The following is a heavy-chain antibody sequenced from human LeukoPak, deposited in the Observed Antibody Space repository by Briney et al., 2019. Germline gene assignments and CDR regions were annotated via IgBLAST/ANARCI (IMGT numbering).Heavy chain of an antibody. CDR1: GGSFSGYY. Sequence: PSETLSLTCAVYGGSFSGYYWSWIRQPPGKGLEWIGEINHSGSTNYNPSLESRVTISVDTSKNQFSLKLSSVTAADTAVYYCARGAAAAGQRYYYYYYMDVWGKGTTVTVSS. CDR2: INHSGST. J-gene: IGHJ6*03. CDR3: ARGAAAAGQRYYYYYYMDV. D-gene: IGHD6-13*01. V-gene: IGHV4-34*01.